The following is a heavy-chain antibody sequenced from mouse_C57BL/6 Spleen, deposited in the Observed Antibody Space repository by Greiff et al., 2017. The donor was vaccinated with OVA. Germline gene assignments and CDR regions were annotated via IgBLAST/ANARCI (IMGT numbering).Heavy chain of an antibody. D-gene: IGHD1-1*01. CDR2: ISSGGSYT. Sequence: EVQRVESGGDLVKPGGSLKLSCAASGFTFSSYGMSWVRQTPDKRLEWVATISSGGSYTYYPDSVKGRFTISRDNAKNTLYLQMSSLKSEDTAMYYCARQITTVVNFDYWGQGTTLTVSS. CDR3: ARQITTVVNFDY. V-gene: IGHV5-6*01. CDR1: GFTFSSYG. J-gene: IGHJ2*01.